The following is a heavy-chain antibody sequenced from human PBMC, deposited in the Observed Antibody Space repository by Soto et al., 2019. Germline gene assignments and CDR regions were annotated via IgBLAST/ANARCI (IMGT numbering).Heavy chain of an antibody. CDR1: GFTFSSHA. D-gene: IGHD2-15*01. CDR3: AQYLFPDIVVVEGASPDLYFDL. Sequence: EVQLLESGGGLVEPGGSLRLSCAASGFTFSSHAMSWVRQAPGKGLEWVSGIRGSGETTYFADSVKGRFTISRDNSKNTLYLEMNSLRAEDTAIYYCAQYLFPDIVVVEGASPDLYFDLWGRGTLVTVSS. V-gene: IGHV3-23*01. CDR2: IRGSGETT. J-gene: IGHJ2*01.